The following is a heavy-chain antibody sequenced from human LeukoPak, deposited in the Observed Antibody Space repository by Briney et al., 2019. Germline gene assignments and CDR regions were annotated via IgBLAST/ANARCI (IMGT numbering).Heavy chain of an antibody. V-gene: IGHV3-30*02. CDR1: GFTFSSYG. Sequence: PGGSLRLSCAASGFTFSSYGMHWVRQAPGKGLEWVAFIWYDGSNKYYADSVKGRFTISRDNSKNTLYLQMNSLRAEDTAVYYCAKDLVDIVATIDHYFDYWGQGTLVTVSS. D-gene: IGHD5-12*01. CDR3: AKDLVDIVATIDHYFDY. J-gene: IGHJ4*02. CDR2: IWYDGSNK.